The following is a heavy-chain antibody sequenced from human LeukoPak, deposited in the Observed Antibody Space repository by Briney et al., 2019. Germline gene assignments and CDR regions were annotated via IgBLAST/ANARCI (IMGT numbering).Heavy chain of an antibody. Sequence: PSETLSLTCTVSGGSISSYYWSWIRQPAGKGLEWIGRIYTSGSTNYNPSLKSRVTMSVDTSKNQFSLKLSSVTAADTAVYYCARMGGSGSYYPTPQNNWFDPWGQGTLVTVSS. D-gene: IGHD3-10*01. J-gene: IGHJ5*02. CDR2: IYTSGST. CDR1: GGSISSYY. CDR3: ARMGGSGSYYPTPQNNWFDP. V-gene: IGHV4-4*07.